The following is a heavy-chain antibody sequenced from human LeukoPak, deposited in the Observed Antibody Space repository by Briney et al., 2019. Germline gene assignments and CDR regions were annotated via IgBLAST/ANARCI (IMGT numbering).Heavy chain of an antibody. Sequence: PGGSLRLSCAVSGFSVSGYWMTWVRQAPGKGLEWVANIKQDGSEKNYADSVKGRFTISRDNAENSLFLQMNSLRVEDTAVYYCAREWQGGIAAAGTRIEGDYWGQGTLVAVSS. CDR1: GFSVSGYW. CDR2: IKQDGSEK. CDR3: AREWQGGIAAAGTRIEGDY. J-gene: IGHJ4*02. V-gene: IGHV3-7*01. D-gene: IGHD6-13*01.